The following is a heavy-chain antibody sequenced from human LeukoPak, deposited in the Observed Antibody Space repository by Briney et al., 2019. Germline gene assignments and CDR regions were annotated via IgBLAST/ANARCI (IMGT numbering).Heavy chain of an antibody. CDR2: ISSSSRYI. CDR3: ARDYRLLLDY. J-gene: IGHJ4*02. V-gene: IGHV3-21*01. D-gene: IGHD2-2*01. CDR1: GFTFSSYS. Sequence: PGGSLRLPCAASGFTFSSYSMNWVRQAPGKGLEWVSSISSSSRYIYYADSVKGRFTISRDNAKNSLYLQMNSLRAEDTAVYYCARDYRLLLDYWGQGTLVTVSS.